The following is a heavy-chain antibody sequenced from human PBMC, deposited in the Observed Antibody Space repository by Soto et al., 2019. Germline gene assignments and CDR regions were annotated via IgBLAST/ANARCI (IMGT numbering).Heavy chain of an antibody. CDR2: IIPIFGTA. J-gene: IGHJ6*02. V-gene: IGHV1-69*13. Sequence: SVKVSCKACGGTFISYAISWWRQAPLQGLGWMGGIIPIFGTANYAQKFQGRVTITADESTSTAYMELSSLRSEDTAVYYCARALDCSSTSCYTYYYGMDVWGQGTTVTV. D-gene: IGHD2-2*02. CDR1: GGTFISYA. CDR3: ARALDCSSTSCYTYYYGMDV.